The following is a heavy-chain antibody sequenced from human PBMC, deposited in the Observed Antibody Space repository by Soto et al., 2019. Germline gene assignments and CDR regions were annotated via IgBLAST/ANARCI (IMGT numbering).Heavy chain of an antibody. CDR3: ARTQAVHNTLGCRYCFAF. D-gene: IGHD2-15*01. CDR2: VYYSGTT. J-gene: IGHJ4*02. CDR1: GGSVSNKTYY. V-gene: IGHV4-61*01. Sequence: PSETRSLTCSVCGGSVSNKTYYLSWILQPPWKGLEWIVYVYYSGTTNCNPSLKSRVTISVDLSKNQFSMSLSSVTTADTALYYWARTQAVHNTLGCRYCFAFWDQGTMVTVSS.